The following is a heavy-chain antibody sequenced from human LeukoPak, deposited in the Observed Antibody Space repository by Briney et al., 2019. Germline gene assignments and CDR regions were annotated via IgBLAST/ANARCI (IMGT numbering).Heavy chain of an antibody. Sequence: SETLSLTCTVSGGSISSSSYYWGWIRQPPGKGLEWIGSIYYSGSTYYNPSLKSRVTISVDTSKNQFSLKLSSVTAADTAVYHCARHWGYSSSNYGFDPWGQGTLVTVSS. CDR2: IYYSGST. V-gene: IGHV4-39*01. CDR1: GGSISSSSYY. J-gene: IGHJ5*02. D-gene: IGHD6-13*01. CDR3: ARHWGYSSSNYGFDP.